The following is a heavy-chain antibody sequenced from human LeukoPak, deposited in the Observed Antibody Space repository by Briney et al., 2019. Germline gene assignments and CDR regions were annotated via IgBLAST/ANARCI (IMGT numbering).Heavy chain of an antibody. CDR3: ARDRLSGYDPSSIRFDP. CDR2: IYYSGST. CDR1: GGSISSSSYY. J-gene: IGHJ5*02. D-gene: IGHD5-12*01. Sequence: SETLSLTCTVSGGSISSSSYYWGWIRQPPGKGLEWIGSIYYSGSTYYNPSLKSRVTISVDTSKNQFSLKLSSVTAADTAVYYCARDRLSGYDPSSIRFDPWGQGTLVTVSS. V-gene: IGHV4-39*07.